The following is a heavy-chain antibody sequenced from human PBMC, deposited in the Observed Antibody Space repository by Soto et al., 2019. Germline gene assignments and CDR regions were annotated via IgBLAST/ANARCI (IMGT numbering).Heavy chain of an antibody. D-gene: IGHD3-10*01. J-gene: IGHJ6*02. V-gene: IGHV3-30*18. Sequence: QVQLVESGGGVVQPGRSLRLSCAASGFTFSSYGMHWVRQAPGKGLEWVAVISYDGSNKYYADSVKGRFTISRDNSKKKLYLQMNSLRAEATAVYYCAKLGLKEGDYYGAGSYYPTRGIDVWGQGTTVTVSS. CDR1: GFTFSSYG. CDR2: ISYDGSNK. CDR3: AKLGLKEGDYYGAGSYYPTRGIDV.